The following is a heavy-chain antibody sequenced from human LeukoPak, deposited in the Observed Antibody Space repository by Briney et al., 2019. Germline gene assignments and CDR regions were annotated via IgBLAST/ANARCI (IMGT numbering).Heavy chain of an antibody. J-gene: IGHJ4*02. D-gene: IGHD6-19*01. Sequence: PSETLSLTCAVYGGSFSGYYWSWIRQPPGKGLEWIGGINHSGSTNYNPSLKSRVTISVDTSKNQFSLKLSSVTAADTAVYYCARAVIAVAGTRRYFDYWGQGTLVTVSS. CDR3: ARAVIAVAGTRRYFDY. CDR2: INHSGST. V-gene: IGHV4-34*01. CDR1: GGSFSGYY.